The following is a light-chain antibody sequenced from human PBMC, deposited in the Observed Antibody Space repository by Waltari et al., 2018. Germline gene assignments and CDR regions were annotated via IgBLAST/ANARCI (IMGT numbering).Light chain of an antibody. CDR2: ESS. J-gene: IGKJ4*01. CDR1: QSVSTY. CDR3: QQRYKWPLT. V-gene: IGKV3-11*01. Sequence: EIVLTQSPATLSLSPGERATLSCRASQSVSTYLAWYQQRPGQPPRLLIYESSSRATGIPARFSGSGSETDFTLTISSLEPEEFAVYYCQQRYKWPLTFGGGSKVEI.